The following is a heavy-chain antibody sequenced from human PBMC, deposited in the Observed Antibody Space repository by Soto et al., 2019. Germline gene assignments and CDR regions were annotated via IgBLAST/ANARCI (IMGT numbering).Heavy chain of an antibody. V-gene: IGHV4-59*08. Sequence: PSETLSLTCTVSRGSIGSYYWSWIRQTPGKGLEWIGFISYSGSTNYNPSLKSRVTISIDTSKNQFSLKLNSVTAADTAVYYCARRPFHGLMEPWGQGTLVTVSS. D-gene: IGHD1-1*01. J-gene: IGHJ5*02. CDR3: ARRPFHGLMEP. CDR2: ISYSGST. CDR1: RGSIGSYY.